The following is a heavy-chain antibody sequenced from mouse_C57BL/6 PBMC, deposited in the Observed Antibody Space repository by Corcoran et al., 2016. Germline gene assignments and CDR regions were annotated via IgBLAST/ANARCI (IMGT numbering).Heavy chain of an antibody. CDR3: ATSRSISGFAY. J-gene: IGHJ3*01. CDR1: GYTFTDYN. D-gene: IGHD2-3*01. V-gene: IGHV1-26*01. CDR2: INPNNGGT. Sequence: EVLLQQSGPVLVKPGASVKITCKASGYTFTDYNMDWVKQSHGKSLEWIGDINPNNGGTSYNQKFKGKATLTVDKSSSTAYMELRSLTSEDSAVYYCATSRSISGFAYWGQGTLVTVSA.